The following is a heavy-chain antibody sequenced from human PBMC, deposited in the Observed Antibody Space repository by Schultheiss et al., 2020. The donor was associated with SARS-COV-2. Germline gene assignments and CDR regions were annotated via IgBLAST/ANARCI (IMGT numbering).Heavy chain of an antibody. J-gene: IGHJ6*02. CDR3: ARGGSSSSVNYYYYGMDV. CDR1: GGSISSGGYY. V-gene: IGHV4-61*08. D-gene: IGHD6-6*01. Sequence: SQTLSLTCTVSGGSISSGGYYWSWIRQHPGKGLEWIGYIYYSGSTNYNPSLKSRVTISVDTSKNQFSLKLSSVTAADTAVYYCARGGSSSSVNYYYYGMDVWGQGTTVTVSS. CDR2: IYYSGST.